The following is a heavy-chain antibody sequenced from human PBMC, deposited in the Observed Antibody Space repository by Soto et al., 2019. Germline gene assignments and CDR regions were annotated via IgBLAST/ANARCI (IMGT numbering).Heavy chain of an antibody. J-gene: IGHJ6*02. D-gene: IGHD4-4*01. CDR1: GFTVSSNY. CDR2: IYSGGST. V-gene: IGHV3-53*01. Sequence: PAGSLRLSCAASGFTVSSNYMSWVRQAPGKGLEWVSVIYSGGSTDYADSVKGRFTISRDNSKNTLYLQMNSLRAEDTAVYYCARSYSNYRGMDVWGQGTTVTVSS. CDR3: ARSYSNYRGMDV.